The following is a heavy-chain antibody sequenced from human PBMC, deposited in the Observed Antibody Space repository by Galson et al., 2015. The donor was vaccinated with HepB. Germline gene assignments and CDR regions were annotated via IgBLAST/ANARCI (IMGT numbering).Heavy chain of an antibody. D-gene: IGHD2-15*01. J-gene: IGHJ4*02. Sequence: QSGAEVKKPGESLRISCKGSGYIFTKYWISWVRQMPGKGLEWMGRIDPSDSYTYYSPSFRGNVSISIDKSINTAYLQWSSLKSSDSAMYYCARDLGYCSGGSCFSVDDWGQGTLVTVSS. V-gene: IGHV5-10-1*01. CDR3: ARDLGYCSGGSCFSVDD. CDR2: IDPSDSYT. CDR1: GYIFTKYW.